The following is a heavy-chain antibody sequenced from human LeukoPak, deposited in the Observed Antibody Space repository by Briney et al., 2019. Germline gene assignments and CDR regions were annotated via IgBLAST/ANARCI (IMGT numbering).Heavy chain of an antibody. D-gene: IGHD2-21*01. J-gene: IGHJ4*02. CDR2: ISYDGSNK. CDR3: ARDRGGYCVY. V-gene: IGHV3-30-3*01. CDR1: GFTFSSYA. Sequence: GGSLRLSCAASGFTFSSYAMHWVRQAPGKGLEWVAVISYDGSNKYYADSVKGRFTISRDNSKNTLYLQMNSLRAEDTAVYYCARDRGGYCVYWGQGTLVTVSS.